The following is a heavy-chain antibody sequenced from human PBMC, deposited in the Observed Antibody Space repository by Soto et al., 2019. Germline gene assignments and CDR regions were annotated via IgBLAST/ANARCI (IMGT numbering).Heavy chain of an antibody. CDR2: ISVSGNII. Sequence: GGSLRLSCAASGFTFSTYEFNWVRQAPGRGLEWISYISVSGNIIKYAESVKGRFTISRDNAENSLHLHMSNLRVDDTALYFCVRDTRRASADASSDYWGQGTQVTVSS. J-gene: IGHJ4*02. D-gene: IGHD2-2*01. CDR1: GFTFSTYE. V-gene: IGHV3-48*03. CDR3: VRDTRRASADASSDY.